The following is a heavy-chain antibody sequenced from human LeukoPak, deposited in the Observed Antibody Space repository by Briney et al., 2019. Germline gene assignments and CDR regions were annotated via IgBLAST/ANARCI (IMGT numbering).Heavy chain of an antibody. D-gene: IGHD6-13*01. CDR3: AREATYSSSWYRARLNWFDP. Sequence: ASETLSLTCAVYGGSFSGYYWSWIRQPPGKGLEWIGEINHSGSTNYNPSLKSRVTISVDTSKNQFSLKLSSVTAADTAVYYCAREATYSSSWYRARLNWFDPWGQGTLVTASS. J-gene: IGHJ5*02. V-gene: IGHV4-34*01. CDR1: GGSFSGYY. CDR2: INHSGST.